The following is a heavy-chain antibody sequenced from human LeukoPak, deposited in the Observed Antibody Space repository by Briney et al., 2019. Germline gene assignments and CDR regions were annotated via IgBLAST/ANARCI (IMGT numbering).Heavy chain of an antibody. Sequence: PSETLSLTCTVSGGSISSYYWSWIRQPPGKGVEWIGYIYYSGSTNYKPSLKRRVTISVETSKKKFSLKLSSVTAADTAVYYCARDLRDGSGMHYYYYMDVWGKGTTVTISS. CDR1: GGSISSYY. V-gene: IGHV4-59*01. D-gene: IGHD3-10*01. CDR3: ARDLRDGSGMHYYYYMDV. CDR2: IYYSGST. J-gene: IGHJ6*03.